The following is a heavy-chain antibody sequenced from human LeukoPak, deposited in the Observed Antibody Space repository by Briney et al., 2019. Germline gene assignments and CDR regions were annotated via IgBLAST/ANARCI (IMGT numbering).Heavy chain of an antibody. CDR1: GFPFSSYA. J-gene: IGHJ4*02. CDR2: IISSESTI. Sequence: GGSLRLSCAASGFPFSSYAMSWIRQAPGKGLEWVSYIISSESTIYYADSVRGRFTISRDNAKNSLYLQMNSLRAEDTAVYYCARDQLNWGIGFCDYWGQGTLVTVSS. CDR3: ARDQLNWGIGFCDY. D-gene: IGHD7-27*01. V-gene: IGHV3-11*04.